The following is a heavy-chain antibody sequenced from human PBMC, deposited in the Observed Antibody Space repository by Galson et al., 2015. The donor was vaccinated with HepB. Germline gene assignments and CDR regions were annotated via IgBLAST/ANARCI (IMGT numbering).Heavy chain of an antibody. D-gene: IGHD2-2*01. V-gene: IGHV3-21*05. CDR3: ARDLPAVILASGYYYYGMDV. CDR2: ISSTKKI. Sequence: SLRLSCAASGFSFISYSMNWVRQAPGKGLEWISYISSTKKIYYADSVKGRFTISRDNAKNSLYLQMNSLSTEDTAVYYCARDLPAVILASGYYYYGMDVWGQGTTVIVSS. J-gene: IGHJ6*02. CDR1: GFSFISYS.